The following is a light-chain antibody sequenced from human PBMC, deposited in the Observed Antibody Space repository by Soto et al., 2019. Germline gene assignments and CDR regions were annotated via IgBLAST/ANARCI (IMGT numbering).Light chain of an antibody. V-gene: IGLV2-14*01. Sequence: QSALTQPASVSGSPGQSITISCTGTSSDVGAYNYVSWYQQHPGKAPKFMSYEVSNRPSGVSNRFSGSKSGNTASLTISGLQAEDEADYYCSSYTSSNTYVFGTGTKLTVL. CDR3: SSYTSSNTYV. CDR2: EVS. CDR1: SSDVGAYNY. J-gene: IGLJ1*01.